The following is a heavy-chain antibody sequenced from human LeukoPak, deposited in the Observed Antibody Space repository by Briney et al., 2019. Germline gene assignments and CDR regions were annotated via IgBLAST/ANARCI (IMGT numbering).Heavy chain of an antibody. J-gene: IGHJ5*02. V-gene: IGHV1-2*02. D-gene: IGHD3-3*01. CDR2: INPNSGGT. Sequence: ASVKVSCKASGYTFTGYYMYWVRQAPGQGLEWMGWINPNSGGTNYAQKFQGRVTMTRDTSISTAYMELSRLTSDDTAVYYCARDYDFWSGHNWFDPWGQGTLVTVSS. CDR3: ARDYDFWSGHNWFDP. CDR1: GYTFTGYY.